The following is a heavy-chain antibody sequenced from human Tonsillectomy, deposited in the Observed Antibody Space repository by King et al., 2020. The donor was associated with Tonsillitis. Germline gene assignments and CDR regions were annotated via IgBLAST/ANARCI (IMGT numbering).Heavy chain of an antibody. CDR2: ISYDGSNQ. CDR3: ASELVFDTDAYYGMDV. CDR1: GFTFSSYG. J-gene: IGHJ6*02. Sequence: VQLVESGGGVVQPGRSLRLSCAASGFTFSSYGMHWVRQAPGKGLEWVAVISYDGSNQYYADSVKGRFTISRDNSKNTLFLQMNSLRPEDTAVYYCASELVFDTDAYYGMDVWGQGTTVTVSS. V-gene: IGHV3-30*03. D-gene: IGHD2-21*01.